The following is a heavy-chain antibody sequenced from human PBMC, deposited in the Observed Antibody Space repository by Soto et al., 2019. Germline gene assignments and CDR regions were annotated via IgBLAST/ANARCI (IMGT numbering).Heavy chain of an antibody. CDR1: GFTFSSYA. J-gene: IGHJ4*02. V-gene: IGHV3-23*01. D-gene: IGHD3-16*01. CDR3: ACNTRYDPPDY. CDR2: ISVSGGST. Sequence: EVQLLESGGGLVQPGGSLRLSCAASGFTFSSYAMSWVRQAPGKGLAWVSGISVSGGSTYYADSVKGRFTISRDNSKNTQYLQMNSLRAEDTAVYYCACNTRYDPPDYWGQGTLVTVSS.